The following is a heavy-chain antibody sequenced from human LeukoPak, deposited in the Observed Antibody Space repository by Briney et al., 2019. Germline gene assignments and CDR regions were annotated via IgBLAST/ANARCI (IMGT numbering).Heavy chain of an antibody. Sequence: GGSLRLSCAASGFTFISYGMNWVRHTPGKGLEWVSYISGGSLTIYYADSVKGRFTISRDNTRNSLCLQMTSLRVEDTAVYYCARDMGVTGYYFDYWGQGTLVTVSS. J-gene: IGHJ4*02. CDR2: ISGGSLTI. D-gene: IGHD3-9*01. CDR3: ARDMGVTGYYFDY. V-gene: IGHV3-48*01. CDR1: GFTFISYG.